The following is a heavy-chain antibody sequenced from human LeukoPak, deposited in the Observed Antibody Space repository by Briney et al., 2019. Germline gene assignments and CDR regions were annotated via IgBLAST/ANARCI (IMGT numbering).Heavy chain of an antibody. D-gene: IGHD1-1*01. CDR1: GFTFSSYS. CDR2: ISSRSSTI. CDR3: ARCTTGRTFGSLREIKRSREIDY. V-gene: IGHV3-48*04. J-gene: IGHJ4*02. Sequence: QPGGSLRLSCAASGFTFSSYSMNWVRQAPGKGLEWVSYISSRSSTIYYADSVRGRFTISRDNAKNSLYLQMNSLRVEDTAVYYCARCTTGRTFGSLREIKRSREIDYWGQGTLVTVSS.